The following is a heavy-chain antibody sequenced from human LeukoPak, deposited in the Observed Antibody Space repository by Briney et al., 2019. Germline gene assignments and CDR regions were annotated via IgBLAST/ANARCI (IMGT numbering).Heavy chain of an antibody. CDR2: VSGSGDST. Sequence: GGSLRLSCAASGFSFSSYAMSWVRQAPGKGLEWVSAVSGSGDSTYYADSVKGRFTISRDNSKNTLYLQMNSLRAEDTAVYYCVATVTILDYWGQGTLVTVSS. CDR1: GFSFSSYA. J-gene: IGHJ4*02. CDR3: VATVTILDY. D-gene: IGHD4-17*01. V-gene: IGHV3-23*01.